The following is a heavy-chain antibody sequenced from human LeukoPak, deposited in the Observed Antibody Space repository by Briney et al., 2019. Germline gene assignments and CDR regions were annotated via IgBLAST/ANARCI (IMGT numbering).Heavy chain of an antibody. J-gene: IGHJ4*02. CDR1: GFTFSSDA. V-gene: IGHV3-23*01. CDR2: ISGSGGST. D-gene: IGHD6-19*01. Sequence: GGSLRLSCAASGFTFSSDAMSWVRQAPGKGPEWASAISGSGGSTYYADAVKGRFTISRDNSKNTLYLQMNSLRAEDTAVYYCAKDQGYSSGLYWGQGTLVTVSS. CDR3: AKDQGYSSGLY.